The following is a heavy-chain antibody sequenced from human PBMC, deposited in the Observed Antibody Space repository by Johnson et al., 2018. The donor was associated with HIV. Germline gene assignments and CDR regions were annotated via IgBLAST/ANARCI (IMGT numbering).Heavy chain of an antibody. Sequence: QEKLVESGGGVVQPGRSLRLSCAASGFTFSSYAMHWVRQAPGKGLEWVAVISYDGSNKYYADSVKGRFTISRDNSKNTLYLQMNSLRAEDTAVYYCARDNIERMVGGAFDIWGQGTMVTVSS. D-gene: IGHD2-8*01. J-gene: IGHJ3*02. CDR3: ARDNIERMVGGAFDI. CDR2: ISYDGSNK. CDR1: GFTFSSYA. V-gene: IGHV3-30-3*01.